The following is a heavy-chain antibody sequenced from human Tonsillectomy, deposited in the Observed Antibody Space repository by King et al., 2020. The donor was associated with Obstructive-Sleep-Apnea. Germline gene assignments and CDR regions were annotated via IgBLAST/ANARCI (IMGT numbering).Heavy chain of an antibody. D-gene: IGHD6-19*01. CDR3: ARQGVAGIIGWFDP. V-gene: IGHV4-59*01. J-gene: IGHJ5*02. CDR2: IYYSGST. CDR1: GGSISSYY. Sequence: VQLQESGPGLVKPSETLSLTCTVSGGSISSYYWSWIRQPPGKGLEWIGYIYYSGSTNYNPSLHMRVTMSVDTSTNQFSLRVNSVTAADTAVYYCARQGVAGIIGWFDPWGQGFLVTVSS.